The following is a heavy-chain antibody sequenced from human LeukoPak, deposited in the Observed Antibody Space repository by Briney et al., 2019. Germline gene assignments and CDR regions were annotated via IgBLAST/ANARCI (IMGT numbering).Heavy chain of an antibody. CDR1: GDIFRRYA. CDR2: NIPIFDTA. Sequence: SEKLFYNASGDIFRRYAHSWVRHAPAQALEYMRGNIPIFDTANYAQKFQDRVTITADKSTSTAYMELSSLRSEDTAVYYCARDRGDGDYVEYFQHWVQGTMVSVSS. CDR3: ARDRGDGDYVEYFQH. V-gene: IGHV1-69*06. J-gene: IGHJ1*01. D-gene: IGHD4-17*01.